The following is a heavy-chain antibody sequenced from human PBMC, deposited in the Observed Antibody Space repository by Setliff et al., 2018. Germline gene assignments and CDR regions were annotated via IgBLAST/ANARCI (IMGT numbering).Heavy chain of an antibody. CDR2: TIPMFGTT. J-gene: IGHJ6*03. D-gene: IGHD6-6*01. Sequence: ASVKVSCKASGATFSSYGISWVRQAPGQGLEWMGGTIPMFGTTEYAQKFQGRLTIITDEPTNTAFMQLSSLRSDDTAVYYCVREGVDRRSSTDYRYYMDVWGKGTTVTVS. CDR1: GATFSSYG. V-gene: IGHV1-69*05. CDR3: VREGVDRRSSTDYRYYMDV.